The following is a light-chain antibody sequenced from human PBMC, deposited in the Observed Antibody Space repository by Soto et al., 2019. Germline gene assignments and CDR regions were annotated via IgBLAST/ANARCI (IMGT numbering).Light chain of an antibody. CDR2: EVS. CDR1: SSDVGGWPH. J-gene: IGLJ2*01. CDR3: QVWDRSSDVV. V-gene: IGLV2-14*01. Sequence: QSALTQPASVSASPGQSITISCAGTSSDVGGWPHVSWYQQHPGKAPKLVIYEVSNRPSGVSSRFSGSKSGSTASLTISGLQAEDEADYYCQVWDRSSDVVFGGGTKLTVL.